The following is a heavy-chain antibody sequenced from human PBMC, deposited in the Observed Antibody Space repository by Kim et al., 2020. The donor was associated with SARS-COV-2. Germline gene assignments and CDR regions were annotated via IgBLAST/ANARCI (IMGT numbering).Heavy chain of an antibody. CDR1: GFTFNTYW. D-gene: IGHD1-1*01. CDR3: ATGKMSAYAY. V-gene: IGHV3-74*01. Sequence: GGSLSLSCAASGFTFNTYWMHWVRHAPGKGLVWVSLGKSDGGATPYTDSVEGRFTISRDNAKHTLYLQMKSLTVEDTAVHYCATGKMSAYAYLGQVTPVT. J-gene: IGHJ4*02. CDR2: GKSDGGAT.